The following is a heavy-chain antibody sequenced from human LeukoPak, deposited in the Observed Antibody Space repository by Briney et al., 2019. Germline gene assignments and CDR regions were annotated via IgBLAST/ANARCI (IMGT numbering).Heavy chain of an antibody. Sequence: GGSLRLSCAASGFTFSSYAMHWVRQAPGKGLEWVAVISYDGSNKYYGDSVKGRFTISRDNSKNTLYLQMNSLRAEDTAVYYCAREVVSSSSTRSERYFDYWGQGTLVTVSS. D-gene: IGHD6-6*01. J-gene: IGHJ4*02. V-gene: IGHV3-30-3*01. CDR2: ISYDGSNK. CDR1: GFTFSSYA. CDR3: AREVVSSSSTRSERYFDY.